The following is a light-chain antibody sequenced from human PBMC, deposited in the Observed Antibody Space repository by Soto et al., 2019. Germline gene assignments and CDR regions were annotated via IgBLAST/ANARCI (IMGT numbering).Light chain of an antibody. V-gene: IGKV1-27*01. Sequence: DIQMTQSPSSLSASVGDRVTITWRASQGICNSLVCYQQKPTKVPHLLISAASTLQSGVPSRFSGSGSGTDFTLTISSLQPEDVATYFCQKYNSARAWTFVQGTKVEIK. J-gene: IGKJ1*01. CDR1: QGICNS. CDR2: AAS. CDR3: QKYNSARAWT.